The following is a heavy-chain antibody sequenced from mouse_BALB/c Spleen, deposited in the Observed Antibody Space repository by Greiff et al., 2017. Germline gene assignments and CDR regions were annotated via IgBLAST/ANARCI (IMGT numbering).Heavy chain of an antibody. V-gene: IGHV14-3*02. CDR2: IDPANGNT. CDR1: GFNIKDTY. Sequence: VQLQQSGAELVKPGASVKLSCTASGFNIKDTYMHWVKQRPEQGLEWIGRIDPANGNTKYDPKFQGKATITADTSSTTAYMQLSSLTSEDTAVYYCARNYAMDYWGQGTSVTVSS. J-gene: IGHJ4*01. CDR3: ARNYAMDY.